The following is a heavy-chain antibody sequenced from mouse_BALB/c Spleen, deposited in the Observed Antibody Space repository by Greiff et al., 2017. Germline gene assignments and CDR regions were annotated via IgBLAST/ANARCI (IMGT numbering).Heavy chain of an antibody. J-gene: IGHJ4*01. Sequence: EVQLVESGGGLVKPGGSLKLSCAASGFTFSDYYMYWVRQTPEKRLEWVATISDGGSYTYYPDSVKGRFTISRDNAKNNLYLQMSSLKSEDTAMYYCAREGDYESYYYAMDYWGQGTSVTVSS. CDR3: AREGDYESYYYAMDY. V-gene: IGHV5-4*02. CDR2: ISDGGSYT. D-gene: IGHD2-4*01. CDR1: GFTFSDYY.